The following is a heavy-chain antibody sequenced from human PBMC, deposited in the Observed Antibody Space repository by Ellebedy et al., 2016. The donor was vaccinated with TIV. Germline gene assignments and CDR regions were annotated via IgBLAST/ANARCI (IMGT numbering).Heavy chain of an antibody. D-gene: IGHD6-19*01. J-gene: IGHJ4*02. CDR1: GYTFTGYY. CDR3: VTFRDSSGWYEDN. V-gene: IGHV1-2*04. Sequence: ASVKVSCXASGYTFTGYYIHWVRQAPGQGLEWVGWINPNSGGTNYTQKFQGWVTMTRETSISTAYMELRRLRSDDTAVYYCVTFRDSSGWYEDNWGQGTLVTVSS. CDR2: INPNSGGT.